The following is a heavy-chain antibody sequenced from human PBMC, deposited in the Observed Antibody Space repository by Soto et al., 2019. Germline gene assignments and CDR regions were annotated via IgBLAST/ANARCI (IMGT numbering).Heavy chain of an antibody. Sequence: ASVKVSCEASGYRFTSYDINWARQANGQGLEWMGWMNPNSGNTGYAQKFQGRVTMTRNTSISTAYMELSSLRSEDTAVYYCARDLPRDYDSLRYYYYYMDVWGKGTTVTVSS. V-gene: IGHV1-8*01. J-gene: IGHJ6*03. CDR3: ARDLPRDYDSLRYYYYYMDV. CDR1: GYRFTSYD. D-gene: IGHD3-3*01. CDR2: MNPNSGNT.